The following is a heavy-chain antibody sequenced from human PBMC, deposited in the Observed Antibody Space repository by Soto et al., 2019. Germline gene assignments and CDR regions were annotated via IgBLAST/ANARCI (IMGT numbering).Heavy chain of an antibody. Sequence: QTLSLTCAISEDSVSSNSAAWNWIRQSPSRGLEWLGRTYYRSKWYNDYAVSVKSRITINPDTSKNQFSLQLNSVTPEDTAVYYCARGPCGGDCYGDAFDIWGQGTMVTVSS. CDR3: ARGPCGGDCYGDAFDI. CDR1: EDSVSSNSAA. J-gene: IGHJ3*02. D-gene: IGHD2-21*02. V-gene: IGHV6-1*01. CDR2: TYYRSKWYN.